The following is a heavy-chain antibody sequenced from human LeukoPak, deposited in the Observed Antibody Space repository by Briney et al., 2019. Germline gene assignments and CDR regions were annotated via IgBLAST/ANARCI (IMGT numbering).Heavy chain of an antibody. CDR2: IYPDDSDT. J-gene: IGHJ4*02. V-gene: IGHV5-51*01. CDR1: GYSFTNYW. D-gene: IGHD4-17*01. Sequence: GESLKISCKGSGYSFTNYWIGWVRQMPGKGLEWMGIIYPDDSDTRYSPSFQGQVTISADKSTSTAYLQWSSLKASDTAMYYCARVYGDYGGAFDYWGQGTLVTVSS. CDR3: ARVYGDYGGAFDY.